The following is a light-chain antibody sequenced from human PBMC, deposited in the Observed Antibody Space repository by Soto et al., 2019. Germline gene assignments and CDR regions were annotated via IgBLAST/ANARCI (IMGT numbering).Light chain of an antibody. CDR3: QQYNNWPLT. Sequence: EILMTQSPATLSVSPGERATLSCRASQSVSSNLAWYQQKPGQAPRLLLYGASTRATGIPARFSGSGSGTEFTLTISSLQSEDFAVYYCQQYNNWPLTFGGGTRWISN. CDR1: QSVSSN. CDR2: GAS. V-gene: IGKV3-15*01. J-gene: IGKJ4*01.